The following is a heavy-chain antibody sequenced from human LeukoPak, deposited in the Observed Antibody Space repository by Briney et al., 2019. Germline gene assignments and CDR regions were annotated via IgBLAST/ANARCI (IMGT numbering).Heavy chain of an antibody. V-gene: IGHV3-23*01. CDR3: APSAFDY. CDR1: GFTFSSYA. J-gene: IGHJ4*02. CDR2: ISDSGGSA. Sequence: GGSLRLSCAASGFTFSSYAMSWVRQAPGKGLKWVSTISDSGGSAYYADSVKGRFTISRDNSKNTLFLQMNSLRAEDTAVYYCAPSAFDYWGQGTLVTVSS.